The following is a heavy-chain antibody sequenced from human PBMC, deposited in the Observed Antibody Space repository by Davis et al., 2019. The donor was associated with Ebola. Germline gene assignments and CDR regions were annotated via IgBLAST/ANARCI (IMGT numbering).Heavy chain of an antibody. J-gene: IGHJ6*04. CDR1: GGSISSHY. Sequence: MPSETLSLTCTVSGGSISSHYWTWIRQPPGKGLEWIGHIHYSGSTHYNPSLKSRVTTSVDTSKNQFSLKLTSVTAADTAVYYCARRSSYYNHYGMDVWGKGTTVTVSS. V-gene: IGHV4-59*08. CDR2: IHYSGST. D-gene: IGHD1-26*01. CDR3: ARRSSYYNHYGMDV.